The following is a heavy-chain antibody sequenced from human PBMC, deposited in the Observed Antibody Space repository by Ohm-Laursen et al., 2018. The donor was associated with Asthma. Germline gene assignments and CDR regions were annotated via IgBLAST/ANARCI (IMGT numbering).Heavy chain of an antibody. CDR2: IIPIFGTA. CDR1: GGTFSSYA. J-gene: IGHJ5*02. Sequence: SVKVSCKASGGTFSSYAISWVRQAPGQGLEWMGGIIPIFGTANYAQKFQGRVTITADESTSTAYMELSSLRSEDTAVYYCARGSEPAAKKYNWFDPWGQGTLVTVSS. V-gene: IGHV1-69*13. D-gene: IGHD2-2*01. CDR3: ARGSEPAAKKYNWFDP.